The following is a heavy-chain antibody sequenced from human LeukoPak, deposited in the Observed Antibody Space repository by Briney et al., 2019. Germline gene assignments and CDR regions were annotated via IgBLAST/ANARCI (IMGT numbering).Heavy chain of an antibody. J-gene: IGHJ5*02. CDR3: ARGGESSSWYWNWFDP. CDR1: GFTFSSYA. Sequence: GGSLRHSCAASGFTFSSYAMHWVRQAPGKGLEWVAVISYDGSNKYYADSVKGRFTISRDNSKNTLYLQMNSLRAEDTAVYYCARGGESSSWYWNWFDPWGQGTLVTVSS. D-gene: IGHD6-13*01. V-gene: IGHV3-30*01. CDR2: ISYDGSNK.